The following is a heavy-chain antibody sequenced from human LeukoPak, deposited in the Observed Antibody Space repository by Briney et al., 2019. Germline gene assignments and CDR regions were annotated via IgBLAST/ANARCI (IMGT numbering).Heavy chain of an antibody. V-gene: IGHV4-34*01. D-gene: IGHD6-13*01. CDR3: ASRARSIAAPGTDY. CDR1: GGSFSGYY. Sequence: SETLSLTCAVYGGSFSGYYWSWIRQPPGKGLEWIGEINHSGSTNYNPSLKSRITISVDTSKNQFSQNLNSVTAADTAVYYCASRARSIAAPGTDYWGQGTLVTVSS. CDR2: INHSGST. J-gene: IGHJ4*02.